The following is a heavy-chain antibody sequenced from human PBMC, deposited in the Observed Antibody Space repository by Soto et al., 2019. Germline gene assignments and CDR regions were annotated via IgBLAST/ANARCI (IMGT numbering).Heavy chain of an antibody. Sequence: PGGSLRLSCEASGFSFSTFDMSWVRQAPGKGLQCVSFIRGSDGTTYYADSVRGRFTISRDNSRNTLYLQMNSLRDEDTAVYYCARDKGLPMTGTVYYYGMDVWGQGTTVTVSS. V-gene: IGHV3-23*01. D-gene: IGHD6-19*01. CDR1: GFSFSTFD. CDR3: ARDKGLPMTGTVYYYGMDV. J-gene: IGHJ6*02. CDR2: IRGSDGTT.